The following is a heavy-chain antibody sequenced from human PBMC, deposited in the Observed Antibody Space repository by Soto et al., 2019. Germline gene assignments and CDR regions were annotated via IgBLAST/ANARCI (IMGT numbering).Heavy chain of an antibody. Sequence: GESLKISCKGSGYSFTSYWIGWVRQMPGKSLEWMGIIYPGDSDTRYSPSFQGQVTISADMSINTAYLQWSSLKASDTAIYYCARSMVRGVIISYPGYFDYGGKGTTVTVSS. CDR2: IYPGDSDT. V-gene: IGHV5-51*01. CDR3: ARSMVRGVIISYPGYFDY. CDR1: GYSFTSYW. J-gene: IGHJ4*03. D-gene: IGHD3-10*01.